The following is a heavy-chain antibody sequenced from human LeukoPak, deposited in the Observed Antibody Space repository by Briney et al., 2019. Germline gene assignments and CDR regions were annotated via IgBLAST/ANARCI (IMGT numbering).Heavy chain of an antibody. CDR3: ARTFDYGDLGNGMDV. V-gene: IGHV4-34*01. D-gene: IGHD4-17*01. Sequence: SETLSLTCAVYGGSFSGYYWSWIRQPPGKGLEWIGEINHSGSTNYNPSLESRVTISVDTSKNQFSLKLSSVTAADTAVYYCARTFDYGDLGNGMDVWGQGTTVTVSS. CDR2: INHSGST. CDR1: GGSFSGYY. J-gene: IGHJ6*02.